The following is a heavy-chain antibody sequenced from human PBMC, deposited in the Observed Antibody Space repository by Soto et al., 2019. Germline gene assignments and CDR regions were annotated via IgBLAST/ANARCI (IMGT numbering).Heavy chain of an antibody. CDR1: GYSFTSYW. Sequence: GESLKISCKGSGYSFTSYWIGWVRQMPGKGLEGMGIIYPGDSDTRYSPSFQGQVTISADKSISTAYLQWSSLKASDTAMYYCARLYDYGSRGWYFDYWGQGTLVTVSS. J-gene: IGHJ4*02. D-gene: IGHD3-10*01. V-gene: IGHV5-51*01. CDR3: ARLYDYGSRGWYFDY. CDR2: IYPGDSDT.